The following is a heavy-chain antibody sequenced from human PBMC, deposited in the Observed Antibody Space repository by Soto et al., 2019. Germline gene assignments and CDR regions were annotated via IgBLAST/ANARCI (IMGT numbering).Heavy chain of an antibody. Sequence: ASVKVSCKASGYTFTGYYTHWVRQAPGQGLEWMGWINPNSGGTNYAQKFQGWVTMTRDTSISTAYMELSRLRSDDTAVYYCAATVTDDAFDIWGQGTMLTVSS. J-gene: IGHJ3*02. CDR2: INPNSGGT. CDR1: GYTFTGYY. D-gene: IGHD4-17*01. CDR3: AATVTDDAFDI. V-gene: IGHV1-2*04.